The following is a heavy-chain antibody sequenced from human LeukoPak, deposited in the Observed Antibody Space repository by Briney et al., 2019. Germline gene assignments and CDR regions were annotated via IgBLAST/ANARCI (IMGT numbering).Heavy chain of an antibody. J-gene: IGHJ5*02. V-gene: IGHV4-59*01. Sequence: SETLSLTCTVSGGSISSYYWSWMRQPPGKGRERIVNIYYSGSTNYNPSLKSRVTISVDTSKNQFSLKLSSVTAADTAVYYCAREVVVAATSTPNWFDPWGQGTLVTVSS. CDR2: IYYSGST. D-gene: IGHD2-15*01. CDR3: AREVVVAATSTPNWFDP. CDR1: GGSISSYY.